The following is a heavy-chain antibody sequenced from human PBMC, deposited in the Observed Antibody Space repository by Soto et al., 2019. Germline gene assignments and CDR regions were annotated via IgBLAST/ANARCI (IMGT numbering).Heavy chain of an antibody. V-gene: IGHV3-15*01. D-gene: IGHD1-1*01. J-gene: IGHJ4*02. CDR1: GFMFSSAW. CDR2: IKSKKDGGAR. CDR3: VEGWNDF. Sequence: EVQVVESGGDLVEPGGSLRLSCETSGFMFSSAWMSWVRQAPGKGLEWVARIKSKKDGGARDYAAPVNGRFSISRDDSKSTVYLQMNSLRAEDTALYYCVEGWNDFRGQGTLVTVSS.